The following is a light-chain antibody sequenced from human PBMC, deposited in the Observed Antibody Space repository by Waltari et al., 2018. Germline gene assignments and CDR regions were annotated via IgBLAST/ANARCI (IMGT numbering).Light chain of an antibody. Sequence: SYVLTQSPSVSVAPGKTARITCGGNNIGTNRVHWYQQKPGQAPLLVIYSASDRPSGIPERFSGSNSGITATLTISRVEAGDEADYYCQVWDSSSDHRVVFGGGTKLTVL. J-gene: IGLJ2*01. V-gene: IGLV3-21*04. CDR1: NIGTNR. CDR2: SAS. CDR3: QVWDSSSDHRVV.